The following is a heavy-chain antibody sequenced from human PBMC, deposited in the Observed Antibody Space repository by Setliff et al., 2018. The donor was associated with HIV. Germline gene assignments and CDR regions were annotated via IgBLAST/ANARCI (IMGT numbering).Heavy chain of an antibody. J-gene: IGHJ4*02. CDR2: IAYSGTTMYF. CDR1: GGSFIGSRFQ. V-gene: IGHV4-39*07. CDR3: ARGPPFAY. Sequence: SETLSLPCNVSGGSFIGSRFQSTWIRQAPGKGLEWIGDIAYSGTTMYFNYNPSLESRLSLSEDTSRHQLSLKLTSVTADDTGIYYCARGPPFAYWGQGLLVTVSS.